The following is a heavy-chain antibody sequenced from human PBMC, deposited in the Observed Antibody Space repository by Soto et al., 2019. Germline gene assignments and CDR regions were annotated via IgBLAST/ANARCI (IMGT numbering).Heavy chain of an antibody. CDR2: ISGSGADS. J-gene: IGHJ3*02. CDR1: GFTFSRFA. V-gene: IGHV3-23*01. D-gene: IGHD6-19*01. Sequence: EMQLLESGGGLVQPGGSLRLSCAASGFTFSRFAMSWVRQAPGKGLERVSAISGSGADSYDADSVKGRFIISRDNSKNTLSLQMNNLRVEDTAVYYCARSSGWYEADAFDIWGRGTMVTVSA. CDR3: ARSSGWYEADAFDI.